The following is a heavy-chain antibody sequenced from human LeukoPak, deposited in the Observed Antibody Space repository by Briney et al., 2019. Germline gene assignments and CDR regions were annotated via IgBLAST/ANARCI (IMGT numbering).Heavy chain of an antibody. CDR2: IHYTGRT. Sequence: SETLSLTCTVSGDSISSYFWSWIRQPPGKGLEWIGSIHYTGRTNYNPSLKSRVTISVDTTTHQFSLKLSSVTAADTSGYYCARRVIESAVISERNWFDPWGQGTLVTVSS. J-gene: IGHJ5*02. V-gene: IGHV4-59*08. CDR3: ARRVIESAVISERNWFDP. CDR1: GDSISSYF. D-gene: IGHD3-3*02.